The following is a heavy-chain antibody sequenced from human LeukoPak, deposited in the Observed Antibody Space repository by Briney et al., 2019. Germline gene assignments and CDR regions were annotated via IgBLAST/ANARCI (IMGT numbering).Heavy chain of an antibody. Sequence: ASVTVSCKASGYTFTSYYMHWVRQAPGQGLEWMGWISAYNGNTNYAQKLQGRVTMTTDTSTSTAYMELRSLRSDDTAVYYCARYDFWSGYSNWFDPWGQGTLVTVSS. D-gene: IGHD3-3*01. V-gene: IGHV1-18*04. CDR3: ARYDFWSGYSNWFDP. CDR1: GYTFTSYY. J-gene: IGHJ5*02. CDR2: ISAYNGNT.